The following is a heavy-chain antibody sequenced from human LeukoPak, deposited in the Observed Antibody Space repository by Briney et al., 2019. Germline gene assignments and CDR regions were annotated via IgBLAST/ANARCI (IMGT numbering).Heavy chain of an antibody. V-gene: IGHV1-18*01. CDR3: AREVGRVYDFWSGYNDAFDI. CDR1: GYTFTSYG. J-gene: IGHJ3*02. CDR2: ISAYNGNT. Sequence: ASVKVSCKASGYTFTSYGISWVRQAPGQGLEWMGWISAYNGNTNYAQKLQGRVTMTTDTSTSTAYMELRSLRSDDTAVYYCAREVGRVYDFWSGYNDAFDIWGQGTMVTVSS. D-gene: IGHD3-3*01.